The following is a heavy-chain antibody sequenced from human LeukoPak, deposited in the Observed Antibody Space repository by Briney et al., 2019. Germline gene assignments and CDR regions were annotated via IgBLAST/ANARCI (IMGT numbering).Heavy chain of an antibody. J-gene: IGHJ4*02. CDR2: FDPEDGET. V-gene: IGHV1-24*01. CDR1: GYTLTELS. CDR3: ATDLAGYSRNFDY. D-gene: IGHD3-9*01. Sequence: GASVKVSCKVSGYTLTELSMHWVRQAPGKGLEWMGGFDPEDGETIYAQKFQGRVTTTEDTSTDTAYMELSSLRSEDTAVYYCATDLAGYSRNFDYWGQGTLVTVSS.